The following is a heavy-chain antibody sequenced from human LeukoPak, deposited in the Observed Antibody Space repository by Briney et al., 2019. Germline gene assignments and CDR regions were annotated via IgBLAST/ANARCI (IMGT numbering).Heavy chain of an antibody. J-gene: IGHJ6*03. CDR1: GGSFSGDY. Sequence: SETLTLTCAVYGGSFSGDYWSWIRQPPGKGLEWIGYIYYSGSTYYNPSLKSRVTISVDTSKNQFSLKLSSVTAADTAVYYCVSEWQGRYCSSTSCRLAPYYYSYYYMDVWGKGTTVTVSS. CDR3: VSEWQGRYCSSTSCRLAPYYYSYYYMDV. V-gene: IGHV4-59*06. D-gene: IGHD2-2*01. CDR2: IYYSGST.